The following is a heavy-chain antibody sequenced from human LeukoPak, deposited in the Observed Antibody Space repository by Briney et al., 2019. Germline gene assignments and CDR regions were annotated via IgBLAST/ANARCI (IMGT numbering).Heavy chain of an antibody. D-gene: IGHD6-19*01. CDR3: ARSLYDSGWYSQFDY. Sequence: GASVKVSCKASGYSFTTYGISWVRQAPGQGLEWMGWISGYNGKTRVTMTTDTSTNTVSLEMSSLTSEDTGVYYCARSLYDSGWYSQFDYWGQGTLVTVSS. CDR2: ISGYNGKT. V-gene: IGHV1-18*01. CDR1: GYSFTTYG. J-gene: IGHJ4*02.